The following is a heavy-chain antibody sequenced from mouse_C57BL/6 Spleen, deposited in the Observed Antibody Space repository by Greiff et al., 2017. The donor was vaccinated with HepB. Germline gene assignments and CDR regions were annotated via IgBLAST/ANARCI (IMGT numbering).Heavy chain of an antibody. CDR1: GYTFTDYN. V-gene: IGHV1-22*01. CDR2: INPNNGGT. J-gene: IGHJ4*01. D-gene: IGHD4-1*01. Sequence: EVQLQQSGPELVKPGASVKMSCKASGYTFTDYNMHWVKQSHGKSLEWIGYINPNNGGTSYNQKFKGKATLTVNKSSSTAYMELRSLTSEDSAVYYCARTGTGHGYAMDYWGQGTSVTVSS. CDR3: ARTGTGHGYAMDY.